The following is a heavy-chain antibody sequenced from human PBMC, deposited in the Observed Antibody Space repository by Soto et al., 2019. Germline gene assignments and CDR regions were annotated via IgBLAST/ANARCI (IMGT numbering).Heavy chain of an antibody. CDR2: IDPSDSYT. J-gene: IGHJ6*02. V-gene: IGHV5-10-1*01. CDR3: ASSPRGYCSSTSCRELGNYYGMDV. Sequence: GESLKISGKGSGYSFTSYWISCVRQMPGKGLEWMGRIDPSDSYTNYSPSFQGHVTISADKSISTAYLQWSSLKASDTAMYYCASSPRGYCSSTSCRELGNYYGMDVWGQGTTVTSP. D-gene: IGHD2-2*01. CDR1: GYSFTSYW.